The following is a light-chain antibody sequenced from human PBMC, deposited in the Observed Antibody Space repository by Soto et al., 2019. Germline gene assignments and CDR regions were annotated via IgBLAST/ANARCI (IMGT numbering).Light chain of an antibody. CDR3: SSYTTSSTPWV. V-gene: IGLV2-14*03. J-gene: IGLJ3*02. CDR2: DVS. Sequence: QSALTQPASVSGSPGQSITISCTGTSSDVGGYNYVSWYQQHPGKAPKLMIYDVSNRPSGVSNRFSGSKSGNTASLTISGPPAEDGADYYCSSYTTSSTPWVFGGGTKVTVL. CDR1: SSDVGGYNY.